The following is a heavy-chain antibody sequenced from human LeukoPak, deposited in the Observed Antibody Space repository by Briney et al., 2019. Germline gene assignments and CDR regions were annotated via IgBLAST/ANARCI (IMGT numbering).Heavy chain of an antibody. Sequence: PGGSLRLSCEASEFTFSSYWMHWVRQAPGKGLVWVSRINSDGRTTIYADSVKGRFTISRDNAKNTLYLQMNSLRAEDTAVYYCAREGYDDSSGYSIRFSYWGQGTLVTVSS. V-gene: IGHV3-74*01. CDR3: AREGYDDSSGYSIRFSY. J-gene: IGHJ4*02. D-gene: IGHD3-22*01. CDR2: INSDGRTT. CDR1: EFTFSSYW.